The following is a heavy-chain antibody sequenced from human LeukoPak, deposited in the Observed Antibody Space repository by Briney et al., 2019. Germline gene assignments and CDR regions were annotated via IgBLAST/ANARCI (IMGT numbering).Heavy chain of an antibody. V-gene: IGHV3-23*01. Sequence: PGGSLRLSCAASGFTFNSYVTTWVRLAPGKGLEWVSSISASGAATYYADSVKGRFTISRDDSKDVMYLQMNSLRGEDTAVYYCTKSSGYYSPFDFWGQGTLVTVSS. CDR3: TKSSGYYSPFDF. CDR1: GFTFNSYV. D-gene: IGHD3-22*01. CDR2: ISASGAAT. J-gene: IGHJ4*02.